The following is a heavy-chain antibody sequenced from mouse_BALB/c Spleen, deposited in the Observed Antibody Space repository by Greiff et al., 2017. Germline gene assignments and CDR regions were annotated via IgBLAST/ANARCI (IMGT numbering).Heavy chain of an antibody. Sequence: EVKLVESGGGLVKPGGSLKLSCAASGFTFSDYYMYWVRQTPEKRLEWVATISDGGSYTYYPDSVKGRFTISRDNAKNNLYLQMSSLKSEDTAMYYCARWLLDYFDYWGQGTTLTVSS. CDR3: ARWLLDYFDY. D-gene: IGHD2-3*01. V-gene: IGHV5-4*02. J-gene: IGHJ2*01. CDR2: ISDGGSYT. CDR1: GFTFSDYY.